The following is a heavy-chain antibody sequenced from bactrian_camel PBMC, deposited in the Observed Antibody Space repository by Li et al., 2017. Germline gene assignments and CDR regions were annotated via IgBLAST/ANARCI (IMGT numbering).Heavy chain of an antibody. CDR3: AADVSKIASSRSLKHWGPADLVT. CDR1: GYTFSQWF. Sequence: HVQLVESGGGSVEAGVSLQLSCTASGYTFSQWFLGWFRQAPGEEREGVAAIDSDGTTSYADSVKDRFTISRDNAKNTLYLQMNNLKPEDTAMYYCAADVSKIASSRSLKHWGPADLVTGARGPRSPSP. V-gene: IGHV3S53*01. J-gene: IGHJ6*01. CDR2: IDSDGTT. D-gene: IGHD4*01.